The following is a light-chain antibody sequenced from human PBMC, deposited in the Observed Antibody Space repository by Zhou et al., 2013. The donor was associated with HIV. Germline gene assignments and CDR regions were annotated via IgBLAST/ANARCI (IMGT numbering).Light chain of an antibody. J-gene: IGKJ1*01. CDR3: QQYSLYSWT. CDR1: HSISSW. V-gene: IGKV1-5*01. Sequence: DIQMTQSPSTLSASVGDRVTITCRASHSISSWLAWYQQKPGKAPKLLIYAASTLQSGVPSRFSGSGSGTEFTLTITSLQPDDFATYYCQQYSLYSWTFGQGTTVDIK. CDR2: AAS.